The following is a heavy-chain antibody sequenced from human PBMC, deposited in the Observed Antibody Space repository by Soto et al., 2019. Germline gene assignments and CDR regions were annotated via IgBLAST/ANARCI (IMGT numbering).Heavy chain of an antibody. D-gene: IGHD3-9*01. V-gene: IGHV4-34*01. CDR3: ARGNYDILTGYPHFDS. CDR2: INHSGST. CDR1: GGSFSCYS. J-gene: IGHJ4*02. Sequence: PSETLSLTCAVYGGSFSCYSWSWIRQPPGKGLEWIGEINHSGSTNYNPSLKSRVTISVDTSKNQFSLKLSSVTAADTAVYYCARGNYDILTGYPHFDSWGQGTLVTVSS.